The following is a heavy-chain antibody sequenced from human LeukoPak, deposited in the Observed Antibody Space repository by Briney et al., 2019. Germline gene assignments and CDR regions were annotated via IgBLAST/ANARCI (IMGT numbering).Heavy chain of an antibody. CDR2: ISAYNGNT. V-gene: IGHV1-18*01. CDR1: GYTFTSYG. CDR3: ATTRHLDSSGYDY. J-gene: IGHJ4*02. Sequence: ASVKVSCKASGYTFTSYGISWVRQAPGQGLEWMGWISAYNGNTNYAQKFQGRVTMTEDTSTDTAYMELSSLRSEDTAVYYCATTRHLDSSGYDYWGQGTLVTVSS. D-gene: IGHD3-22*01.